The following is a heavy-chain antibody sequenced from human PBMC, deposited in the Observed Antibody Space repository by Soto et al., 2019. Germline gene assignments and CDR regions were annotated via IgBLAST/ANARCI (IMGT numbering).Heavy chain of an antibody. V-gene: IGHV1-18*01. CDR3: VMVDNYVTPTPQDV. Sequence: QVQLVQSGDEVKKPGASVKVSCKASGYIFVNYGIAWVRQAPGQGLEWMGWISPYTGNTHSATKVQGRLTMTTDTXPRTADMDLGSLTSDDTAVYYCVMVDNYVTPTPQDVWGQGTTVTVSS. CDR2: ISPYTGNT. J-gene: IGHJ6*02. D-gene: IGHD3-16*01. CDR1: GYIFVNYG.